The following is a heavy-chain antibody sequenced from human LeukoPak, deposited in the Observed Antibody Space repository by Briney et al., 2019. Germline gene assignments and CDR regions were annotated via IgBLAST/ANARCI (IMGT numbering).Heavy chain of an antibody. CDR1: GGTFSSYA. CDR2: IIPIFGIA. J-gene: IGHJ4*02. Sequence: SVKVSCKASGGTFSSYAISWVRQAPGQGLEWMGRIIPIFGIANDAQKFQGRVTITADKSTSTAYMELSSLRSEDTAVYYCARSETELYYFDYWGQGTLVTVSS. V-gene: IGHV1-69*04. D-gene: IGHD3-10*01. CDR3: ARSETELYYFDY.